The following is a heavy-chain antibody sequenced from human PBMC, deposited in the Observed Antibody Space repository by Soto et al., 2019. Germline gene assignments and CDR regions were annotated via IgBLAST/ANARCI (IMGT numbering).Heavy chain of an antibody. V-gene: IGHV3-21*01. Sequence: AGGSLRLSCAASGFTFSTYSMDWARQAPGKGLEWVSSISSSSSSTYIYYADSVKGRFTISRDNSKNTLYLQMNSLRAEDTAVYYCEARGGDLLDYWGQGTLVTVSS. CDR1: GFTFSTYS. D-gene: IGHD3-10*01. CDR3: EARGGDLLDY. J-gene: IGHJ4*02. CDR2: ISSSSSSTYI.